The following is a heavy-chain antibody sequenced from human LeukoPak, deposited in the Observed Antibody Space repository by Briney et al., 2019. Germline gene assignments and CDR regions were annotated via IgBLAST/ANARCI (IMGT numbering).Heavy chain of an antibody. D-gene: IGHD6-19*01. CDR3: ARDRQGSGWFNY. CDR1: GYTFTSYG. J-gene: IGHJ4*02. CDR2: ISAYGGNT. Sequence: ASVKVSCKASGYTFTSYGISWVRQAPGQGLGWMGWISAYGGNTKSAQKFQGRVTMTTDTSTSTAYMELRSLTFDDTAVYYCARDRQGSGWFNYWGQGTVVTVSS. V-gene: IGHV1-18*01.